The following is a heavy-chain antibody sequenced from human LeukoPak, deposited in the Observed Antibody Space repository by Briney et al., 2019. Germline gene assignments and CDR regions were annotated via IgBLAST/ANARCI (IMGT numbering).Heavy chain of an antibody. D-gene: IGHD2-21*02. J-gene: IGHJ1*01. Sequence: ASVKVSCKASGYTFTGYYLHWMRQAPGQGLEWMGWINGNSGDTNYAQKFQGRVTMTRDTSISTAYMDLIRLTSDDTAVYYCVRVAVTDIAYFQYWGQGTLVTVPS. CDR1: GYTFTGYY. CDR2: INGNSGDT. V-gene: IGHV1-2*02. CDR3: VRVAVTDIAYFQY.